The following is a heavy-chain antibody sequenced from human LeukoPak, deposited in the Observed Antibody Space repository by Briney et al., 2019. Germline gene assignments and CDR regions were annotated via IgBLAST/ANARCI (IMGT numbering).Heavy chain of an antibody. J-gene: IGHJ3*02. Sequence: ASVKVSCKASGYTFTSYYMHWVRQAPGQGLEWMGIINPSGGSTSYAQKFQGRVTMTRDTSTSTVYMELSSLRSEDTAVYYCAREGAEYQLPLGAFDIWGLGTMVTVSS. CDR1: GYTFTSYY. CDR3: AREGAEYQLPLGAFDI. D-gene: IGHD2-2*01. V-gene: IGHV1-46*01. CDR2: INPSGGST.